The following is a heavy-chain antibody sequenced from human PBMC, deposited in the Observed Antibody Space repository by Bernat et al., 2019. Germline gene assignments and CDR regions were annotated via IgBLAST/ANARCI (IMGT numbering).Heavy chain of an antibody. CDR1: GFTFSSYG. D-gene: IGHD1-1*01. CDR3: ATPPHWNDNTQGDLFDY. Sequence: QVQLVESGGGVVQPGGSLRLSCAASGFTFSSYGMHWVRQAPGKGLEWVAFIRYDGSNKYYADSVKGRFTISRDNSKNTLYLQMNSLRAEDTAVYYCATPPHWNDNTQGDLFDYWGQGTLVTVSS. V-gene: IGHV3-30*02. J-gene: IGHJ4*02. CDR2: IRYDGSNK.